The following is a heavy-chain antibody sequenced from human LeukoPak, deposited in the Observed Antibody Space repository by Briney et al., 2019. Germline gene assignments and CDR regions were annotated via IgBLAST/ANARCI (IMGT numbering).Heavy chain of an antibody. D-gene: IGHD6-19*01. Sequence: GRSLRLSCVASGFTFSSYAMTWVRQAPGKGLEWVSSISGSGGSTYYADSVKGRFTISRDNFKNTLYLQMNSLRAEDTAVYYCAKGSSGWYGYAFDIWGQGTMVTVSS. J-gene: IGHJ3*02. V-gene: IGHV3-23*01. CDR2: ISGSGGST. CDR1: GFTFSSYA. CDR3: AKGSSGWYGYAFDI.